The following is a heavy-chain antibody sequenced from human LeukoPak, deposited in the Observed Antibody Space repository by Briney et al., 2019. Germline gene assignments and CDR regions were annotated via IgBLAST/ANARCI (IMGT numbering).Heavy chain of an antibody. D-gene: IGHD3-16*01. CDR3: ARYDSRGSASTKFDY. V-gene: IGHV4-38-2*01. Sequence: SETLSLTCAVSSYSLVKNYYWGGIRQSPGKGLEWIGRIYGRASTSYNPSLMNRVTMSVDTSKNHFSLQLTSVTAADTAVYYCARYDSRGSASTKFDYWGPGIQVTVSS. CDR1: SYSLVKNYY. CDR2: IYGRAST. J-gene: IGHJ4*02.